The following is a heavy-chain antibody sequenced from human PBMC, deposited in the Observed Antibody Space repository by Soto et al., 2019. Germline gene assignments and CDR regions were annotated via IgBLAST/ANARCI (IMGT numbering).Heavy chain of an antibody. J-gene: IGHJ4*02. CDR1: GFTFSSYW. CDR3: ARDPESYCSGGSCWEFDY. CDR2: INSDGSST. D-gene: IGHD2-15*01. V-gene: IGHV3-74*01. Sequence: GGSLRFSCAASGFTFSSYWMHWVRQAPGKGLVWVSRINSDGSSTSYADSVKGRFTISRDNAKNTLYLQMNSLRAEDTAVYYCARDPESYCSGGSCWEFDYWGQGTLVTVSS.